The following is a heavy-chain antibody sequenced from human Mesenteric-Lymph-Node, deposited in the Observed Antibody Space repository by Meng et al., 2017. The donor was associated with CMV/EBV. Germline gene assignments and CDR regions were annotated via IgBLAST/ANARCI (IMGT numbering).Heavy chain of an antibody. CDR2: IRSKANSYAT. CDR1: GFTFSGSA. V-gene: IGHV3-73*01. Sequence: GESLKISCAASGFTFSGSAMHWVRQASGKGLEWVGRIRSKANSYATAYAASVKSRFTISRDDSKNTAYLQMNSLKTEDTAVYYCTSPPLGAAAGTGYWGQGTLVTVSS. CDR3: TSPPLGAAAGTGY. J-gene: IGHJ4*02. D-gene: IGHD6-13*01.